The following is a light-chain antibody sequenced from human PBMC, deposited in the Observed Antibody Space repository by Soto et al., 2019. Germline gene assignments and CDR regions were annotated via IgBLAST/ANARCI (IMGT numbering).Light chain of an antibody. CDR3: EHYGRLVVA. V-gene: IGKV3-20*01. CDR2: GAS. J-gene: IGKJ4*01. Sequence: EIVLTQSPGTLSLSPGERATLSCRASQSVSSTYLAWYQQKPGQAPRLLIYGASSRATGIPDRFSGSGSGADFTVSMSRLGREDFAVYYCEHYGRLVVAFGGGAEVEVK. CDR1: QSVSSTY.